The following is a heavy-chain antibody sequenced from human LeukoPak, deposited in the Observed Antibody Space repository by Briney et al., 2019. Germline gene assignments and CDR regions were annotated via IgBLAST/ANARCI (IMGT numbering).Heavy chain of an antibody. J-gene: IGHJ2*01. CDR1: GGSISSYY. Sequence: SETLSLTCTVSGGSISSYYWSWIRQPPGKGLEWIGYIYYSGSTNYNPSLKSRVTIPVDTSKNQFSLKLSSVTAADTAVYYCARAGVAAAGPSGYFDLWGRGTLVTVSS. D-gene: IGHD6-13*01. CDR2: IYYSGST. V-gene: IGHV4-59*01. CDR3: ARAGVAAAGPSGYFDL.